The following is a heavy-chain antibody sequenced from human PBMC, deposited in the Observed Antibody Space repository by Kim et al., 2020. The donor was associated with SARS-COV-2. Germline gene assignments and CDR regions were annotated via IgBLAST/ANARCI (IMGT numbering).Heavy chain of an antibody. D-gene: IGHD2-8*02. CDR3: AKDRYCSDTRCPLDY. CDR2: SSGDGHTT. V-gene: IGHV3-23*01. CDR1: GFTLDNYA. J-gene: IGHJ4*02. Sequence: GGSLRLSCAASGFTLDNYAMSWVRQAPGKGLEWVSSSSGDGHTTSYADSVKGRFTIFRDNARNTLYLQMNSLRAEDTAVYYCAKDRYCSDTRCPLDYWGQGTLVPVPS.